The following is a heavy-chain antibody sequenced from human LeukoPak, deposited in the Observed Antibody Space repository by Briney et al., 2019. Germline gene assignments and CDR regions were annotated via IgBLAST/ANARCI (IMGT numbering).Heavy chain of an antibody. V-gene: IGHV4-39*02. CDR2: IDYSGST. CDR1: GGSISSGFYY. D-gene: IGHD4-23*01. CDR3: AGDYGGDFDY. J-gene: IGHJ4*02. Sequence: SETLSLTCIVSGGSISSGFYYWGWIRQPPGKGLEWIGSIDYSGSTYYNPSLKSRVTISVDTSKNQFSLKLSSVTAADTAVYYCAGDYGGDFDYWGQGTLVTVSS.